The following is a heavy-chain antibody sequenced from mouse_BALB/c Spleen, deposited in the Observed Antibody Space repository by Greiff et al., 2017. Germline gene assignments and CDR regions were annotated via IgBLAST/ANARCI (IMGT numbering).Heavy chain of an antibody. V-gene: IGHV1-80*01. CDR2: IYPGDGDT. J-gene: IGHJ2*01. CDR3: ARSDGYGYFDY. D-gene: IGHD2-3*01. Sequence: FQLQQSGAELVRPGSSVKISCKASGYAFSSYWMNWVKQRPGQGLVWIGQIYPGDGDTNYNGKFKGKATLTADKSSSTAYMQLSSLTSEDSAVYFCARSDGYGYFDYWGQGTTLTVSS. CDR1: GYAFSSYW.